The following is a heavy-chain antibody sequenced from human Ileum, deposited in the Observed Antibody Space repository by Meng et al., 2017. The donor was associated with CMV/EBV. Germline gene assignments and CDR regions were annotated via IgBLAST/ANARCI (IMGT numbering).Heavy chain of an antibody. CDR2: ISSSSSYI. J-gene: IGHJ4*01. Sequence: GESLKISCTASGFSFNNYSMNWVRQAPGKGLEWVSSISSSSSYIYQADSVKGRFTISRDNAKNSLYLQMGGLRAEDTAVYYCARPLELSDGNYVYYFDYWGQGTLVTVSS. CDR3: ARPLELSDGNYVYYFDY. D-gene: IGHD3-16*01. V-gene: IGHV3-21*01. CDR1: GFSFNNYS.